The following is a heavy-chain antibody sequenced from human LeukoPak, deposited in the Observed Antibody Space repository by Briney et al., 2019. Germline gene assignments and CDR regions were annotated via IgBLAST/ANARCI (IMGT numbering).Heavy chain of an antibody. Sequence: SETLSLTCTVSGGSISSASHHWSWIRQHPGKGLEWIGYIYYSGRTYYNPSLNSRATMSIDTSKNQFSLKLTSVTAADTAVYYCARRGDSTVIHGFDVWGQGTLVTVSS. CDR3: ARRGDSTVIHGFDV. J-gene: IGHJ3*01. D-gene: IGHD4-11*01. CDR2: IYYSGRT. CDR1: GGSISSASHH. V-gene: IGHV4-31*03.